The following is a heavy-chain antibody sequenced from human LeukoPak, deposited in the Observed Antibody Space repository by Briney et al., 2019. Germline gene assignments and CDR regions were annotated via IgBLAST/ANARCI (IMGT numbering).Heavy chain of an antibody. CDR1: GYTFTGYY. V-gene: IGHV1-2*02. J-gene: IGHJ3*02. CDR2: INPNSGGT. D-gene: IGHD6-6*01. CDR3: ARESLEYSSSSDAFDI. Sequence: ASVKVTCKASGYTFTGYYMHWVRQAPGQGLEWMGWINPNSGGTNYAQKFQGRVTMTRDTSISTAYMELSRLRSDDTAVYYCARESLEYSSSSDAFDIWGQGTMVTVSS.